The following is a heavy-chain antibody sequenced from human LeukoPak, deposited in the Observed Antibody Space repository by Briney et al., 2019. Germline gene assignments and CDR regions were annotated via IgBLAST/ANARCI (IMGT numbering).Heavy chain of an antibody. V-gene: IGHV1-2*03. D-gene: IGHD6-13*01. Sequence: LGASVKVSCKASGYTFTGYYMHWVRQAPGQGLEWMGWINPNSGGTNYAQKFQGRVTMTGDTSITTAYMELSRLRSDDTAVYYCARIIAAAAHFDYWGQGTLVTVSS. J-gene: IGHJ4*02. CDR2: INPNSGGT. CDR3: ARIIAAAAHFDY. CDR1: GYTFTGYY.